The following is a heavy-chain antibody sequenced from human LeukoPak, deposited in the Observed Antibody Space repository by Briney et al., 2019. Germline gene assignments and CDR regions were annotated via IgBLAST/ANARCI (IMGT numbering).Heavy chain of an antibody. CDR2: ISGYNRNT. CDR1: GYTFTSYG. D-gene: IGHD5-18*01. V-gene: IGHV1-18*01. Sequence: ASVKVSCKASGYTFTSYGISWVRQARGQGLEWMGWISGYNRNTNYAQKLQGRVTMTTDTSTSIAYMELRSLRSDDTAVHYCARVRTAMDFDYWGQGTLVTVSS. CDR3: ARVRTAMDFDY. J-gene: IGHJ4*02.